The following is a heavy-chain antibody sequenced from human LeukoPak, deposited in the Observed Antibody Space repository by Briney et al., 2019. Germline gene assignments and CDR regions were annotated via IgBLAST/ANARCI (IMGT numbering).Heavy chain of an antibody. D-gene: IGHD2-2*01. CDR1: GFTFSNAW. Sequence: GGSLRLSCAASGFTFSNAWMSWVRQAPGKGLEWVGRIKSKTDGGTTDYAAPVKGRFIISRDDSKNTLYLYMNSLRTEDTAVYYCARGLCSSSCYQGPFDFWGQGTLVTVSS. CDR3: ARGLCSSSCYQGPFDF. CDR2: IKSKTDGGTT. J-gene: IGHJ4*02. V-gene: IGHV3-15*01.